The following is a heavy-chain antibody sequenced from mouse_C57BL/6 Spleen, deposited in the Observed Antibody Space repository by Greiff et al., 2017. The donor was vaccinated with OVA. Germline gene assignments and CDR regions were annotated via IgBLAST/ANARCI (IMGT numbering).Heavy chain of an antibody. CDR3: ARGVTTGTMDY. J-gene: IGHJ4*01. D-gene: IGHD2-1*01. V-gene: IGHV5-4*01. Sequence: DVQLQESGGGLVKPGGSLKVSCAASGSTFRSYAMSWIRQTPEKRLEWVATISDGGTYTYYPDNVKGRFTISRDNAKNNLFLQMSHLKSEDTAMYYCARGVTTGTMDYWGQGTSVTVSS. CDR1: GSTFRSYA. CDR2: ISDGGTYT.